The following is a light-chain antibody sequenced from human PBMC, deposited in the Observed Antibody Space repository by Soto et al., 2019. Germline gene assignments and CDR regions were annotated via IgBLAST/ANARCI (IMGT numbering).Light chain of an antibody. Sequence: QSALTQPASVSGSPGQSITISCTGTSSDVGSYNLVSWYQQHPGKAPKLMIYEVSKRPSGVSNRFSGSKSGNTVSQTISRLQAEDEADYYCCSYAGSSTVFGTGTKVTVL. V-gene: IGLV2-23*02. CDR3: CSYAGSSTV. J-gene: IGLJ1*01. CDR1: SSDVGSYNL. CDR2: EVS.